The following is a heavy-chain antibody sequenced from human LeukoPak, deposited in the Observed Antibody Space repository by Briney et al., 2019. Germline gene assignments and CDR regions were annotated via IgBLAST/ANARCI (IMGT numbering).Heavy chain of an antibody. CDR2: IYYTGST. V-gene: IGHV4-30-4*07. J-gene: IGHJ3*02. D-gene: IGHD3-22*01. Sequence: PSQTLSLTCAVSGGSITSGDYSWNWIRQPPGKGVGWIGYIYYTGSTYYNPSLKSRVTISVDTSKNQFSLKLSSVTAADTAVYYCARGYYYDSSGYRHDAFDIWGQGTMVTVSS. CDR3: ARGYYYDSSGYRHDAFDI. CDR1: GGSITSGDYS.